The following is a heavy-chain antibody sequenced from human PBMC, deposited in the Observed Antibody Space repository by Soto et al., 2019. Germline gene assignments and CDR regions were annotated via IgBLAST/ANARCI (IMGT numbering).Heavy chain of an antibody. V-gene: IGHV3-11*04. J-gene: IGHJ6*02. D-gene: IGHD2-2*01. CDR1: GFTFSDYY. CDR2: ISSSGSII. CDR3: ARGGYCSSNSCYPDYYYGMDV. Sequence: PGGSLRLSCAASGFTFSDYYMSWIRQAPGKGLEWVSYISSSGSIIYYADSVKGRFTISRDNAKHKLYLQMNSLRAEDTAVYYCARGGYCSSNSCYPDYYYGMDVWGQGTTVTVSS.